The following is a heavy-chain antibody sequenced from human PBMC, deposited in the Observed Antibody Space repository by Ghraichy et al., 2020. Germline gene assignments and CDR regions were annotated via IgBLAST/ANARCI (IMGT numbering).Heavy chain of an antibody. CDR3: AGSFAVIRYFDL. CDR2: IHHTGST. V-gene: IGHV4-39*01. Sequence: LSLTCTVSGGSIRSSNFYWGWIRQPPGKGPEWLGRIHHTGSTYHNPSLESRLTISVDTSKNLFSLKLTSVTAADTAVYFCAGSFAVIRYFDLWGRGTLVTVSS. CDR1: GGSIRSSNFY. J-gene: IGHJ2*01. D-gene: IGHD2-21*01.